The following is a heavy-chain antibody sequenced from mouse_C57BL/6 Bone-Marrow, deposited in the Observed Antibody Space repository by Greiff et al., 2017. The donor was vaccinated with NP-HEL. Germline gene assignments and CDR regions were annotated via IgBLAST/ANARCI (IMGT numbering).Heavy chain of an antibody. CDR3: ARRELGRWYFDV. J-gene: IGHJ1*03. CDR2: ISGGGGNT. D-gene: IGHD4-1*01. CDR1: GFTFSSYT. Sequence: EVKLQESGGGLVKPGGSLKLSCAASGFTFSSYTMSWVRQTPEKRLEWVATISGGGGNTYYPDSVKGRFTISRDNAKNTLYLQMSRLRSEDTALYYCARRELGRWYFDVWGTGTTVTVSS. V-gene: IGHV5-9*01.